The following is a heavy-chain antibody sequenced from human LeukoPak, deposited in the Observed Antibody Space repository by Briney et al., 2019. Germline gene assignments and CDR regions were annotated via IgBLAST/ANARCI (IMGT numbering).Heavy chain of an antibody. D-gene: IGHD6-19*01. V-gene: IGHV3-9*01. CDR3: AKGRYSSGWGSAFDI. CDR2: ISWNSGSI. Sequence: GISWNSGSIGYADSVKGRFTISRDNAKNSLYLQMNSLRAEDTALYYCAKGRYSSGWGSAFDIWGQGTMVTVSS. J-gene: IGHJ3*02.